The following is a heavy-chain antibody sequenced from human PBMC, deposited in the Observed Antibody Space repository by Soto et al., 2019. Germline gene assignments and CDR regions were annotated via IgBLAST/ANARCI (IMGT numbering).Heavy chain of an antibody. V-gene: IGHV4-61*01. J-gene: IGHJ4*02. CDR1: GDSVSNDNYY. D-gene: IGHD3-16*01. Sequence: QVQLQESGPGLVKPSETLSLTCAVSGDSVSNDNYYWSWIRHPPGKGQEWIGYIYYSGTTNYNSYLKSRLSLSVDMSKNQFSLKLASVTAADTAMYFCARSQRGRTAFTFDYWGQGALVTVSS. CDR2: IYYSGTT. CDR3: ARSQRGRTAFTFDY.